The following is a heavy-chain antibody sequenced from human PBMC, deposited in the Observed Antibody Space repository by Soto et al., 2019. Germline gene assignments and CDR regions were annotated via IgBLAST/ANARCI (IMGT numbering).Heavy chain of an antibody. J-gene: IGHJ4*02. D-gene: IGHD3-10*01. Sequence: EVQLLESGGGLVQPGGSLRLSCAASGFTFSSYAMSWVRQAPGKGLEWVSAISGSGGSRYYADSVKRRFTITIYNSKNTLYLQMNSLRAEDTAVYYCAKDSHDYIIVRVDYWGQGTLVTVSS. V-gene: IGHV3-23*01. CDR1: GFTFSSYA. CDR2: ISGSGGSR. CDR3: AKDSHDYIIVRVDY.